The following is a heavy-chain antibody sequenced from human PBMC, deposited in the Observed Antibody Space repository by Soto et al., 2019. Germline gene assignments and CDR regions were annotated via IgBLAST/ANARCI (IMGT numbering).Heavy chain of an antibody. CDR1: GDSFNDYY. CDR3: ARESRGATVTLDYYYFYMDV. CDR2: INPNGGVT. J-gene: IGHJ6*03. Sequence: QVQLVQSGAEVRKPGPSVTVSCRSSGDSFNDYYIHWVRQAPGQGFEWMGWINPNGGVTKYAQKFQGWVSMTRDTSIRTVYMQLSRLRSDDTAVYYCARESRGATVTLDYYYFYMDVWGTGTTVTVSS. D-gene: IGHD4-17*01. V-gene: IGHV1-2*04.